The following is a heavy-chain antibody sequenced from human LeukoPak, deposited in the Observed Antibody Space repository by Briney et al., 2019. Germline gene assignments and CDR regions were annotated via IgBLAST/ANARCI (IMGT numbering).Heavy chain of an antibody. CDR2: ISYDGSNK. CDR1: GFTFSSYA. D-gene: IGHD4-17*01. V-gene: IGHV3-30-3*01. CDR3: ARDATTVTTFYFDY. J-gene: IGHJ4*02. Sequence: PGRSLRLSCAASGFTFSSYAMHWVRQAPGKGLEWVAVISYDGSNKYYADSVKGRFTISRDNSKNTLYLRMNSLRAEDTAVYYCARDATTVTTFYFDYWGQGTLVTVSS.